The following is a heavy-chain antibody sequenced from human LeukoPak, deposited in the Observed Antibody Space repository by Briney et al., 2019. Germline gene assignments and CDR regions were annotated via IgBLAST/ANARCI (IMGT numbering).Heavy chain of an antibody. CDR2: TSYDGGNK. Sequence: PGGSLRLSCVASGFTFSNYAMHWVRQAPGKGLEWVAVTSYDGGNKYYADSVKGRFTISRDNSKNTLYVQMNSLRAEDTAVYYCARGGWGYSGYALLDYWGQGTLVTVSS. V-gene: IGHV3-30-3*01. CDR3: ARGGWGYSGYALLDY. CDR1: GFTFSNYA. J-gene: IGHJ4*02. D-gene: IGHD5-12*01.